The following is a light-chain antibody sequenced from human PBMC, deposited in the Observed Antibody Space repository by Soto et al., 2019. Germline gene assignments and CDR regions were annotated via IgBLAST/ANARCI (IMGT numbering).Light chain of an antibody. J-gene: IGKJ4*01. Sequence: DIQMTQSPSSLSASVGDRVTITCRASQSISSYLNWYQHKPGKAPKLLIFAASTLESGVPSRFSASGSGTEFILAISSLQPEDFATYYCQQIYTSVLTFGGGTKVEIK. CDR3: QQIYTSVLT. CDR1: QSISSY. V-gene: IGKV1-39*01. CDR2: AAS.